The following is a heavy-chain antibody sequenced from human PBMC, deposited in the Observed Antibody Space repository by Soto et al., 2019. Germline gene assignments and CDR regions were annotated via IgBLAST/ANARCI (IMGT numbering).Heavy chain of an antibody. CDR2: IKSKTDGGTT. CDR1: VFTFSNAW. CDR3: TTEPSLRLTDYDSSGSY. Sequence: GGSLRLSCAASVFTFSNAWMNWVRQAPGKGLEWVGRIKSKTDGGTTDYAAPVKGRFTISRDDSKNTLYLQMNSLKTEDTAVYYCTTEPSLRLTDYDSSGSYWGQGTLVTVSS. J-gene: IGHJ4*02. V-gene: IGHV3-15*07. D-gene: IGHD3-22*01.